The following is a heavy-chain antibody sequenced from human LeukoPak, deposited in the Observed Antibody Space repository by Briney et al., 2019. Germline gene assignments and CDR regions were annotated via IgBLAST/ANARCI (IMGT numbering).Heavy chain of an antibody. CDR1: GYTFTGYY. Sequence: ASVKVSCKASGYTFTGYYMHWVRQAPGQGLEWMGWINPNSGGTNYAQKFQGRVTMTRDTSISTAYMELSRLRSDDTAVYYCARVKYNWNDYYYYMDVWGKGTTVTISS. J-gene: IGHJ6*03. D-gene: IGHD1-1*01. CDR2: INPNSGGT. CDR3: ARVKYNWNDYYYYMDV. V-gene: IGHV1-2*02.